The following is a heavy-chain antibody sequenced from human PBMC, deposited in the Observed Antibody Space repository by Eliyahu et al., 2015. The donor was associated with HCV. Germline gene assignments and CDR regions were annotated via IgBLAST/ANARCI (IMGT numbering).Heavy chain of an antibody. CDR1: GFSLSTSGVG. J-gene: IGHJ4*02. D-gene: IGHD3-3*01. CDR3: AHSYYDFWSGYYPPFDY. Sequence: QITLKESGPTLVKPTQTLTLTCTFSGFSLSTSGVGVGWIRQPPGKALEWAGPLFLDCCKRYSPPLKSRLTITKDTSKNQVVLTMTNMDPVDTATYYCAHSYYDFWSGYYPPFDYWGQGTLVTVSS. CDR2: FLDCCK. V-gene: IGHV2-5*02.